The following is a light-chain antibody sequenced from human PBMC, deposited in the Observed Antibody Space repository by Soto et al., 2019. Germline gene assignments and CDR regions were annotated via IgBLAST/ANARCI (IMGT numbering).Light chain of an antibody. J-gene: IGLJ1*01. CDR1: SSDVGGSNL. V-gene: IGLV2-14*01. Sequence: QSALTQPASVSGSPGQSITISCTGTSSDVGGSNLVSWYQQHPGKAPKLIIYDVSNRPSGVSNRFSGSKSGNTASLTISGLQAEDEADYYCSSYTSRSTLVFGTGTKLTVL. CDR3: SSYTSRSTLV. CDR2: DVS.